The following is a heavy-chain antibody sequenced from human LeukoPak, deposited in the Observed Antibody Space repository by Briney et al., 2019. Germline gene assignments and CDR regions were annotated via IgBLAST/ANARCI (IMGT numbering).Heavy chain of an antibody. D-gene: IGHD5-24*01. CDR2: ISYDGSNK. CDR1: GFTFSSYA. Sequence: PGGSLRLSCAASGFTFSSYAMHWVRQAPGKGLEWVAVISYDGSNKYYADSVKGRFTISRDNSKNTLYLQMNSLRAEDTAVYYCAREGRDGYNDYWGQGTLVTVSS. V-gene: IGHV3-30*04. CDR3: AREGRDGYNDY. J-gene: IGHJ4*02.